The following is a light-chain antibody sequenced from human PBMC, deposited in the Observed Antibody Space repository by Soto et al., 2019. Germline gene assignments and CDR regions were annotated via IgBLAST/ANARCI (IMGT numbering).Light chain of an antibody. CDR2: AAS. CDR1: QGINSY. J-gene: IGKJ4*01. CDR3: HQLNSYPFP. V-gene: IGKV1-9*01. Sequence: IQLTQSPSSLSASVGDRVTITCRASQGINSYLTWYQQKPGKAPKLLIYAASTLQSGVPSRFSGSGSVTDFTRNISSLQAEAFATYHSHQLNSYPFPFGGGKKVAIK.